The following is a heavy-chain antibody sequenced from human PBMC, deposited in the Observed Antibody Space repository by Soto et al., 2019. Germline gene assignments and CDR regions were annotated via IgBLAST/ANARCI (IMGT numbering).Heavy chain of an antibody. CDR2: IIPIFGTA. D-gene: IGHD2-2*01. J-gene: IGHJ6*02. V-gene: IGHV1-69*06. Sequence: SVKVSCKASGGTFSSYAISWVRQAPGQGLEWMGGIIPIFGTANYAQKFQGRVTITADKSTSTAYMELSSLRSDDTAVYYCASRVVLPAVTVTSYYYYGMDVWGQGTTVTVSS. CDR1: GGTFSSYA. CDR3: ASRVVLPAVTVTSYYYYGMDV.